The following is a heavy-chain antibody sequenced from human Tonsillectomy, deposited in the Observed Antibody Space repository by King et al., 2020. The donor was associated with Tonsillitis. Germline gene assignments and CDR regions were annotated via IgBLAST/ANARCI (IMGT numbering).Heavy chain of an antibody. CDR3: ARDHCDRPTCSMEGH. Sequence: VQLVESGGGLVQPGRSLRLSCAASGFSFRNDCMSWVRQAPGKGLEWVAYIKQDGSEKYYVISVKGRFTISRDNAKKSVHLQLNSLRAEDTAVYYCARDHCDRPTCSMEGHWGQGTLVTVSS. D-gene: IGHD2-2*01. V-gene: IGHV3-7*01. CDR1: GFSFRNDC. CDR2: IKQDGSEK. J-gene: IGHJ4*02.